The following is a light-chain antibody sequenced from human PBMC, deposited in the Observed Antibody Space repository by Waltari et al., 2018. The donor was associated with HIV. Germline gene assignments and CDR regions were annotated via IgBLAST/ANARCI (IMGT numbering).Light chain of an antibody. CDR3: QQYGSSSWT. CDR2: GAS. CDR1: QSVCSSC. J-gene: IGKJ1*01. V-gene: IGKV3-20*01. Sequence: EIVLTHSPATRLFSPGKEPPPPCRASQSVCSSCLTWYQQKPGQAPRLLIYGASSRATGIPDRFSGSGSGTDFTLTISRLEPEDFAVYYCQQYGSSSWTFGHGTKVEIK.